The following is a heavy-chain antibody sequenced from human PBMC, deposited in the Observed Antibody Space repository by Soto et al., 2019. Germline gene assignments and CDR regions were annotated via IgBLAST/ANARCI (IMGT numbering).Heavy chain of an antibody. CDR2: ISYSGST. V-gene: IGHV4-59*01. J-gene: IGHJ4*02. Sequence: KTSETLSLTCTFSGGSISSYYWIWIRQPPGKGLEWIGYISYSGSTNYNPSLKSRPTISVDTSKNQFSLKLRSVTAADTAVYYCARASPYGDYALDYWGQGTLVTVSS. CDR1: GGSISSYY. D-gene: IGHD4-17*01. CDR3: ARASPYGDYALDY.